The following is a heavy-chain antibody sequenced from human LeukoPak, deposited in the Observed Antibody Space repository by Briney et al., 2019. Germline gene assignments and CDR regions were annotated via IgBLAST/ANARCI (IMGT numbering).Heavy chain of an antibody. CDR1: GYSISSGYY. CDR2: IHYSGST. J-gene: IGHJ6*03. CDR3: ARVEEGYGSGRRENYYYYYMDV. Sequence: PSETLSLTCSVSGYSISSGYYWGWIRQPPGKGLEWIGYIHYSGSTNYNPSLKSRVTISVDTSKNQFSLKLNSVTAADTAVYYCARVEEGYGSGRRENYYYYYMDVWGKGTTVTISS. V-gene: IGHV4-38-2*02. D-gene: IGHD3-10*01.